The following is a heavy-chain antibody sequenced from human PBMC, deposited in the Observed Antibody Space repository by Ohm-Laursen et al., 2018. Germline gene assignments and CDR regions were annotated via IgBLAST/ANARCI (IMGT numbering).Heavy chain of an antibody. J-gene: IGHJ2*01. V-gene: IGHV4-61*08. CDR3: ARLKTNMDWYFDF. CDR2: ISYSGSA. CDR1: GGSISSGGYY. Sequence: GTLSLTCTVSGGSISSGGYYWSWIRQPPGRGLEWIAYISYSGSANYNPSLNSRVAISVDTSKNQVSLKVNSVTAADTAVYYCARLKTNMDWYFDFWGRGTLVTVSS.